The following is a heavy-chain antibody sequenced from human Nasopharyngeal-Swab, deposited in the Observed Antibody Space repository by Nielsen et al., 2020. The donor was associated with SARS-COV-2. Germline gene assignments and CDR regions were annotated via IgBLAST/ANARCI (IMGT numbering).Heavy chain of an antibody. V-gene: IGHV1-2*04. CDR1: GYTFTGYY. J-gene: IGHJ4*02. CDR2: INPNSGGT. CDR3: ARDVRGPMVRGVIIPSFGDY. D-gene: IGHD3-10*01. Sequence: ASVKVSCKASGYTFTGYYMHWVRQAPGQGLEWMGWINPNSGGTNYAQKFQGWVTMTRDTSISTAYMELSRLRSDDTAVYYCARDVRGPMVRGVIIPSFGDYWGQGTLVTVSS.